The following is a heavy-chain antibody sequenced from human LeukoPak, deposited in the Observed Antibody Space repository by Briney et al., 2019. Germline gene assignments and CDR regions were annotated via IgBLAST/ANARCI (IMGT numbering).Heavy chain of an antibody. CDR1: GASISSGGYY. CDR3: ARLYGSGSYPGRNDY. V-gene: IGHV4-31*03. CDR2: IYYSGGT. J-gene: IGHJ4*02. D-gene: IGHD3-10*01. Sequence: LSQTLSLTCTVSGASISSGGYYWSWIRQHPGKGLEWIGYIYYSGGTNYNPSLKSRVTISVDTSKNQFSLKLSSVTAADTAVYYCARLYGSGSYPGRNDYWGQGTLVTVSS.